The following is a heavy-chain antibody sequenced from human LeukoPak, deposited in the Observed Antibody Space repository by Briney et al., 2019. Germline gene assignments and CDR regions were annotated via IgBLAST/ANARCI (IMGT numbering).Heavy chain of an antibody. Sequence: GGSLRLSCAASGFTFSSYAMSWVRQAPGKGLEWVSAISGSGGSTYYADSVKGRFTISRDNSKNTLYLQMNSLRAEDTAVYYCAKGEGDGDYGIYFDYWGQGTLVTVSS. J-gene: IGHJ4*02. D-gene: IGHD4-17*01. CDR2: ISGSGGST. CDR3: AKGEGDGDYGIYFDY. CDR1: GFTFSSYA. V-gene: IGHV3-23*01.